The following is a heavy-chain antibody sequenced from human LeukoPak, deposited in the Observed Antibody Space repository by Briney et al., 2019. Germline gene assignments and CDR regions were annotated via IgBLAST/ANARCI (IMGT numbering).Heavy chain of an antibody. V-gene: IGHV1-18*01. CDR2: ISAYNGNT. CDR1: GYTFTSYG. J-gene: IGHJ4*02. Sequence: ASVKVSCKASGYTFTSYGISWVRQAPGQGLEWMGWISAYNGNTNYAQKLQGRVTMTTDTSTSTAYMELRSLRSDDTAVYYCARXXXTTSYDILTGYYNPNFDXWGQGTLVTV. CDR3: ARXXXTTSYDILTGYYNPNFDX. D-gene: IGHD3-9*01.